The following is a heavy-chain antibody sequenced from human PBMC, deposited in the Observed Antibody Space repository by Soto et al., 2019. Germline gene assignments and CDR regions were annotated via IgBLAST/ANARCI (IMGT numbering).Heavy chain of an antibody. CDR2: ISSSSSYI. CDR3: ARDPNTYYDFWSGPPAYGMDV. CDR1: GFTFSSYS. J-gene: IGHJ6*02. Sequence: SLRLSCAASGFTFSSYSMNWVRQAPGKGLEWVASISSSSSYIYYADSVKGRFTISRDNAKNSLYLQMNSLRAEDTAVYYCARDPNTYYDFWSGPPAYGMDVWGQGTTVTVSS. V-gene: IGHV3-21*01. D-gene: IGHD3-3*01.